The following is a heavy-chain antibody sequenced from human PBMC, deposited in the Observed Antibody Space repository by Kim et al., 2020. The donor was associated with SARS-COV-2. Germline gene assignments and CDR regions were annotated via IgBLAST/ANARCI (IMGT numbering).Heavy chain of an antibody. D-gene: IGHD1-26*01. V-gene: IGHV5-51*01. J-gene: IGHJ3*02. CDR1: GYTFNSYW. CDR2: IYPGDSDT. Sequence: GESLKISCKGSGYTFNSYWIGWVRQMPGKGLEWMGIIYPGDSDTKYGPSFQDHVTIAADRFISTAYLQWSSLQVSDTAIYYCARRGVGATRDHAFDIWGQ. CDR3: ARRGVGATRDHAFDI.